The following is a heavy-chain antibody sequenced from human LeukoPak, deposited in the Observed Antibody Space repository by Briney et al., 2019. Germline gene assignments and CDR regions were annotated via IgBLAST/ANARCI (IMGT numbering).Heavy chain of an antibody. Sequence: GGSLRLSCAASGFTASSNYMNWVRQGPGKGLEWVSVIYSGGSTYYADSVKGRFTISRDNSKNTLYLQMNSLRAEDTAVYYCARETPTNCGGDCYISDWGQGTLVTVSS. V-gene: IGHV3-66*01. CDR3: ARETPTNCGGDCYISD. D-gene: IGHD2-21*02. J-gene: IGHJ4*02. CDR1: GFTASSNY. CDR2: IYSGGST.